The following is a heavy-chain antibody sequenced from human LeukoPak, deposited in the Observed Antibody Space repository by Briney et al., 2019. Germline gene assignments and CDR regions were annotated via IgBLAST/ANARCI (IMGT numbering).Heavy chain of an antibody. V-gene: IGHV3-15*01. D-gene: IGHD3-3*01. J-gene: IGHJ4*02. Sequence: PGGSLRLSCAGSGFTFSNAYMNWVRQAPGKGPEWVGRIRSKADGGTTEYAAPVKGRFTISRDDSKNTLDLQMNSLKSEDTAVYYCTSLGYWGQGTLVTVSS. CDR3: TSLGY. CDR2: IRSKADGGTT. CDR1: GFTFSNAY.